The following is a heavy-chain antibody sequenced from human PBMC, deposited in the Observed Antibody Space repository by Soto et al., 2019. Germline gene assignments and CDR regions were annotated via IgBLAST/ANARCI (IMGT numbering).Heavy chain of an antibody. D-gene: IGHD3-9*01. V-gene: IGHV3-30-3*01. Sequence: QVQLVESGGGVVQPGRSLRLSCAASGFTFSSYAMHWVRQAPGKGLEWVAVISYDGSNKYYADSVKGRFTISRDNSKNTLYLQMNSLRAEDTAVYYCARNSELRYFDWLPTYYYYGMDVWGQGTTVTVSS. CDR1: GFTFSSYA. CDR2: ISYDGSNK. J-gene: IGHJ6*02. CDR3: ARNSELRYFDWLPTYYYYGMDV.